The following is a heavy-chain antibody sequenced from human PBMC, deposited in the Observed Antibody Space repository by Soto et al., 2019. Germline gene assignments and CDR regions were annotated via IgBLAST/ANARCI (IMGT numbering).Heavy chain of an antibody. CDR3: ASSYYGSGINWFDP. Sequence: SETLSLTCTVSGGSISSSSYYWGWIRQPPGKGLEWIGSIYYSGSTYYNPSLKSRVTISVDTSKNQFSLKLSSVTAADTAVYYCASSYYGSGINWFDPWGQGTLVTVSS. J-gene: IGHJ5*02. CDR1: GGSISSSSYY. CDR2: IYYSGST. D-gene: IGHD3-10*01. V-gene: IGHV4-39*01.